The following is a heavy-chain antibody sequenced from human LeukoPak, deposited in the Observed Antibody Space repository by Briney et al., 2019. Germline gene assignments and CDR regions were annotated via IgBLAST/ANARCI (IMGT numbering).Heavy chain of an antibody. CDR1: GFTACSNY. J-gene: IGHJ4*02. D-gene: IGHD2-15*01. CDR3: ARGTQYYFDY. CDR2: IYSGGST. V-gene: IGHV3-53*01. Sequence: PGGSLRLSCAASGFTACSNYMTWVRQAPGKGLECGSVIYSGGSTYFADSVKGRFTTSRDNFKNTLYLQMNSLRAEDTAVYYCARGTQYYFDYWGQGTLVTVSS.